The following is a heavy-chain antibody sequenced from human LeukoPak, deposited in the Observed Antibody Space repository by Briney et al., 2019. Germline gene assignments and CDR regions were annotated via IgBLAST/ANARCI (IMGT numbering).Heavy chain of an antibody. J-gene: IGHJ4*02. CDR3: AREHRHEGATVDS. D-gene: IGHD1-26*01. Sequence: PGGSLRLSCAASGFTFSSYWMHWVRQAPGKGLAWVSRIERDGRSTSYADSVRGRFTISRDNAKNTLYLQMNSLRAEDTAVYYCAREHRHEGATVDSWGQGTLVTVSS. V-gene: IGHV3-74*01. CDR1: GFTFSSYW. CDR2: IERDGRST.